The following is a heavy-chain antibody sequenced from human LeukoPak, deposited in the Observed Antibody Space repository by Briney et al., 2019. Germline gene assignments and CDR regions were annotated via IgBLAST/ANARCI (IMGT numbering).Heavy chain of an antibody. CDR1: GCTFSSYA. D-gene: IGHD2-8*01. CDR2: IIAILGIA. Sequence: GASVKVSCKASGCTFSSYAMSWVRQAPGQGLEWMGRIIAILGIANYAQKFQGRVTITTDKSTSTAYMELSSLRSEDTAVYYCARNSLIEYDMVRANYYYYYGMDVWGQGTTVTVSS. CDR3: ARNSLIEYDMVRANYYYYYGMDV. J-gene: IGHJ6*02. V-gene: IGHV1-69*04.